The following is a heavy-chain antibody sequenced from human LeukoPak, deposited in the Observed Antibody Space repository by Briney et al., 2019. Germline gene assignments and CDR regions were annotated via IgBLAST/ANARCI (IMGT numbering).Heavy chain of an antibody. D-gene: IGHD6-13*01. CDR2: ISYDGSNK. V-gene: IGHV3-30*18. CDR1: GFTFSSYG. Sequence: PGGSLRLSCAASGFTFSSYGMHWVRQAPGKGLEWVAVISYDGSNKYYADSVKGRFTISRDNSKNTLYLQMNSLRAEDTAVYYCAKDRRVSSWLDYWGQGTLVTVSS. J-gene: IGHJ4*02. CDR3: AKDRRVSSWLDY.